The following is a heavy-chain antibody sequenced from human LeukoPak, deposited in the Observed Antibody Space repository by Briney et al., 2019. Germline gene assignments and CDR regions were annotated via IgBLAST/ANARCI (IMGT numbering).Heavy chain of an antibody. D-gene: IGHD6-6*01. CDR1: GGSISSGSYY. Sequence: NTSETLSLTCTVSGGSISSGSYYWSWIQQPAGKGLEWIGRIYTSGSTNYNPSLKSRVTISVDTSKNQFSLKLSSVTAADTAVYYCARDPGSSWIDPWGQGTLVTVSS. V-gene: IGHV4-61*02. CDR2: IYTSGST. J-gene: IGHJ5*02. CDR3: ARDPGSSWIDP.